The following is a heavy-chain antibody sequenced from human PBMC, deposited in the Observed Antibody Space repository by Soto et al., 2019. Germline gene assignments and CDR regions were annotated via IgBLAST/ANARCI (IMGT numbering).Heavy chain of an antibody. V-gene: IGHV1-3*01. D-gene: IGHD2-15*01. Sequence: ASVKVSCKASGYMFISYALHWVRQAPGQRPEWMGWINAGNGNTKYSQKFQGRVTITRNTSISTAYMELSSLRSEDTAVYYCARWVVEARVRSYYYMDVWGKGTTVTVS. J-gene: IGHJ6*03. CDR3: ARWVVEARVRSYYYMDV. CDR1: GYMFISYA. CDR2: INAGNGNT.